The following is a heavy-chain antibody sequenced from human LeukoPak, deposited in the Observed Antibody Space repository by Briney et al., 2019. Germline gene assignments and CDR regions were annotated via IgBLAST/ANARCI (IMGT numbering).Heavy chain of an antibody. J-gene: IGHJ4*02. Sequence: GGSLRLSCAASGFTFDNYAMHWVRQAPGKGLEWVSGISWNSGSVAYADSVKGRFTISRNNAKNSLYLQMNSLRAEDTALYYCAKYSQPRYGSGSDHFDYWGQGTLVTVSP. CDR3: AKYSQPRYGSGSDHFDY. CDR2: ISWNSGSV. V-gene: IGHV3-9*01. D-gene: IGHD3-10*01. CDR1: GFTFDNYA.